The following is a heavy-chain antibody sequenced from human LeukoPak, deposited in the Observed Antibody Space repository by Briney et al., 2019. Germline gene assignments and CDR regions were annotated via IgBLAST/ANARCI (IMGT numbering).Heavy chain of an antibody. Sequence: GGSVRVSCAASGFTFSSYAMHWVRQAPGKGLAWVAVISYSGSNKYYADSVKGRFTISRDNSKNTLYLQMNSLRAEDTAVYYCARSYYEYYYDSSGYYRPYFDYWGQGTLVTVSS. J-gene: IGHJ4*02. V-gene: IGHV3-30*04. CDR3: ARSYYEYYYDSSGYYRPYFDY. D-gene: IGHD3-22*01. CDR2: ISYSGSNK. CDR1: GFTFSSYA.